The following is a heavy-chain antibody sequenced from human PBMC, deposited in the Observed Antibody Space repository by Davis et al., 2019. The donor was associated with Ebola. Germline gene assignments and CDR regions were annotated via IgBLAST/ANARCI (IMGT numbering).Heavy chain of an antibody. J-gene: IGHJ6*02. CDR2: IIPIFGTA. CDR1: GGTFSSYA. V-gene: IGHV1-69*06. Sequence: AASVKVSCKASGGTFSSYAISWVRQAPGQGLEWMGGIIPIFGTANYAQKFQGRVTITADKSTSTAYMELSSLRSEDTAVYYCARSFITMVRGVKIYYYYGMDVWGQGTTVTVSS. CDR3: ARSFITMVRGVKIYYYYGMDV. D-gene: IGHD3-10*01.